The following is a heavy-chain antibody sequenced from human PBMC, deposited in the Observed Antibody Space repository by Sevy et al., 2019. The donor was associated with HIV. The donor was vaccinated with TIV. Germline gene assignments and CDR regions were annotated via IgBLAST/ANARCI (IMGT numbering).Heavy chain of an antibody. CDR2: IWFDGSNT. J-gene: IGHJ4*02. CDR1: GFTFSTYG. V-gene: IGHV3-33*01. Sequence: GGSLRLSCAASGFTFSTYGMHWARQAPGMGLEWVAVIWFDGSNTYYADSVKGRFTISRDIAKNTLHLQMNSLRAEDTAVYYCARDLEFYDYGDYGPAFMPDYWGQRTLVTVSS. CDR3: ARDLEFYDYGDYGPAFMPDY. D-gene: IGHD4-17*01.